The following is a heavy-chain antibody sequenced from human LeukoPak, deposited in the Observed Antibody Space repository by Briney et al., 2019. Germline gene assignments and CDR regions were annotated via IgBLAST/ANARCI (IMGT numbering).Heavy chain of an antibody. CDR1: DYSISSGYGYY. J-gene: IGHJ4*02. D-gene: IGHD3-16*01. Sequence: SETLSLTCTVSDYSISSGYGYYWGWIRQPPGKGLEWIGNIYHSGITYYNHFNSSLKSRVTISVDTAKKQFSLKLNSVTAADTAVYYCARGPTFIDYWGQGTLVTVS. V-gene: IGHV4-38-2*02. CDR3: ARGPTFIDY. CDR2: IYHSGIT.